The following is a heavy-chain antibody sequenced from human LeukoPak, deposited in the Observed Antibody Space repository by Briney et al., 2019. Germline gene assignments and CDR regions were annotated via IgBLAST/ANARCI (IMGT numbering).Heavy chain of an antibody. V-gene: IGHV4-59*08. J-gene: IGHJ4*02. Sequence: SETLSLTCTVPDGSIRNYFWSWIRQPPGKGLEWIGYIYYTGMTNSNPSLKSRVTISMDTSKNQFSLNLRSVTAADTAIYYCARHGRMVIMSKFSTGIDQWGQGTLVTASS. CDR1: DGSIRNYF. CDR2: IYYTGMT. D-gene: IGHD2-8*01. CDR3: ARHGRMVIMSKFSTGIDQ.